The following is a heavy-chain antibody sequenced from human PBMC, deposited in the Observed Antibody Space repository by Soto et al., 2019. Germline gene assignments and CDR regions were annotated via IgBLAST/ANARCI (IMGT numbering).Heavy chain of an antibody. CDR2: IYYSGST. CDR3: ARQGEYYDFWSGYYNAKPFDY. V-gene: IGHV4-39*01. CDR1: GGSISSSSYY. D-gene: IGHD3-3*01. Sequence: PSETLSLTCTVSGGSISSSSYYWGWIRQPPGKGLEWIGSIYYSGSTYYNPSLKSRVTISVDTSKNQVSLKLSSVTAADTAVYYCARQGEYYDFWSGYYNAKPFDYWGQGTLVTVSS. J-gene: IGHJ4*02.